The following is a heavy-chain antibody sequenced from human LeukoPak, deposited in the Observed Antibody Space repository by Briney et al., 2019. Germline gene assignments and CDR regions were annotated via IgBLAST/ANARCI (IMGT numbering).Heavy chain of an antibody. CDR1: GGSISSYY. D-gene: IGHD3-22*01. CDR3: AGTYDSSGYYSFDY. J-gene: IGHJ4*02. V-gene: IGHV4-59*01. CDR2: IYYSGST. Sequence: SETLSLTCTVSGGSISSYYWSWIRQPPGKGLEWIGYIYYSGSTNYNPSLKSRVTISVDTSKNQFSLKLSSVTAADTAVYYCAGTYDSSGYYSFDYWGQGTLVTVSS.